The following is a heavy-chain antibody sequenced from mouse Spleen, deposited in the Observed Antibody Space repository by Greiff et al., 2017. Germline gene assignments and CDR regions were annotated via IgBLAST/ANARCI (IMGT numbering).Heavy chain of an antibody. CDR3: ARGDPLFAY. V-gene: IGHV5-16*01. CDR1: GFTFSDYY. CDR2: INYDGSST. J-gene: IGHJ3*01. Sequence: EAKLVESEGGLVQPGSSMKLSCTASGFTFSDYYMAWVRQVPEKGLEWVANINYDGSSTYYLDSLKSRFIISRDNAKNILYLQMSSLKSEDTATYYCARGDPLFAYWGQGTLVTVSA.